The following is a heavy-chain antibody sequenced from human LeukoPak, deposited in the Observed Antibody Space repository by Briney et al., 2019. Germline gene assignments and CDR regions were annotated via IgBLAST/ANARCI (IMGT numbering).Heavy chain of an antibody. Sequence: GGSLRLSCAASGFTFSTYVMTWVRQAPGKGLEWVSAILGSGGGTYYTDSVKGRFAISRDNSKNTLYLQMNSLRAEDTAVYYCATTPGAYYYYHMDVWGQGTTVTVSS. J-gene: IGHJ6*02. CDR2: ILGSGGGT. V-gene: IGHV3-23*01. CDR3: ATTPGAYYYYHMDV. CDR1: GFTFSTYV. D-gene: IGHD3-10*01.